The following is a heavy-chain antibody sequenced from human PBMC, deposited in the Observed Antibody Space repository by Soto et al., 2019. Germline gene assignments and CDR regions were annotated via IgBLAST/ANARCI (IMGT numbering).Heavy chain of an antibody. V-gene: IGHV3-48*03. CDR3: ARDVGYRANGLFDY. D-gene: IGHD2-8*01. J-gene: IGHJ4*02. CDR1: GFTFSSYE. CDR2: ISSSGSTI. Sequence: EVQLVESGGGLVQPGGSLRLSCAASGFTFSSYEMNWVRQAPGKGLEWVSYISSSGSTIYYADSVKGRFTISRDNAKNSLYLQMNSLRAEDTAVYYCARDVGYRANGLFDYWGQGTLVTVSS.